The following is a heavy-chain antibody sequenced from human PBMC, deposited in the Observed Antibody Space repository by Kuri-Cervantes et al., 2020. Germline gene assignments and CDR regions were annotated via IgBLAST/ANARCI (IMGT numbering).Heavy chain of an antibody. Sequence: GGSLRLSCAASGFTFSSYWMHWVRQPPGKGLIWISGMNSDGSNIKYADSVKGRFTISRDNSKNTLYLQMNSLRAEDTAVYYCAKEGSWSGWPMEYFQHWGQGTLVTVSS. D-gene: IGHD6-19*01. CDR1: GFTFSSYW. J-gene: IGHJ1*01. V-gene: IGHV3-74*01. CDR2: MNSDGSNI. CDR3: AKEGSWSGWPMEYFQH.